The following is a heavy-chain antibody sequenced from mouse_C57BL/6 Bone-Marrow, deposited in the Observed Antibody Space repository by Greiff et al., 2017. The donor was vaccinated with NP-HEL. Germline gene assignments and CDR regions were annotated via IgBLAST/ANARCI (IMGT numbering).Heavy chain of an antibody. CDR1: GYTFTDYY. V-gene: IGHV1-76*01. Sequence: VQLQQSGAELVRPGASVKLSCKASGYTFTDYYINWVKQRPGQGLEWIARIYPGSGNTYYNEKFKGKATLTAEKSSSTAYMQLSSLTSEDSAVYFCARSGKRNFDVWGTGTTVTVSS. CDR3: ARSGKRNFDV. J-gene: IGHJ1*03. CDR2: IYPGSGNT. D-gene: IGHD1-1*01.